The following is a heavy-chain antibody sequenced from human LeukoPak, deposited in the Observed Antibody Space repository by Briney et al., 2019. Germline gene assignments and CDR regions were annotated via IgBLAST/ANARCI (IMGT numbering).Heavy chain of an antibody. CDR3: AKDGSVLPAAMFVDY. J-gene: IGHJ4*02. V-gene: IGHV3-23*01. Sequence: GGSLRLSCAASGFTFNSYAMSWVRQAPGKGLEWVSAISGSGGRTYYADSVKGRFTISRDNSKNTLYLQMNTLRAGDTAVYYCAKDGSVLPAAMFVDYWGQGTLVTVSS. D-gene: IGHD2-2*01. CDR1: GFTFNSYA. CDR2: ISGSGGRT.